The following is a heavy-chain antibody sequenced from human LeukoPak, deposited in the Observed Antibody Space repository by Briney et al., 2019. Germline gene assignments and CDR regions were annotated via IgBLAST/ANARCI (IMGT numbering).Heavy chain of an antibody. D-gene: IGHD4-17*01. J-gene: IGHJ5*02. CDR1: GFTFPDSA. CDR2: IRSKAYGGTT. V-gene: IGHV3-49*03. Sequence: RSLRLSCTASGFTFPDSAMSWLRQAPPNGPAWVPFIRSKAYGGTTEYAASVKGRFTISRDDSKSIAYLQMNSPKTEDTAVYYCTRANGDYVTFDPWGQGTLVTVSS. CDR3: TRANGDYVTFDP.